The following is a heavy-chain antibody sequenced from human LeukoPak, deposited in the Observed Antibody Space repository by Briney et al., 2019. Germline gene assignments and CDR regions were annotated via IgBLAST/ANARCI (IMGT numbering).Heavy chain of an antibody. V-gene: IGHV3-74*01. Sequence: PGRSLRLSCAASGFTFSSYWMHWVRQVPGKGLVWVARINPGGSSITYADSVKGRFTISRDNAKNTLYLQMDSLRAEDTAVYYCAKDSSSWAFDHWGQGALVTVPS. D-gene: IGHD6-13*01. J-gene: IGHJ4*02. CDR2: INPGGSSI. CDR1: GFTFSSYW. CDR3: AKDSSSWAFDH.